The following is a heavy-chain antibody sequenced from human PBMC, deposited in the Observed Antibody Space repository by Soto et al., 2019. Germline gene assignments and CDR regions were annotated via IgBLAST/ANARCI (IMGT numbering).Heavy chain of an antibody. CDR3: AREEGYCSGGSCYDWFDP. Sequence: ASVKVSCKASGYTFTSYYMHWVRQAPGQGLEWMGIINPSGGSTSYAQKFQGRDTMTRDTSTSTVYTYLSSLRSEDTAVYYCAREEGYCSGGSCYDWFDPWGQGTLVTVSS. V-gene: IGHV1-46*03. J-gene: IGHJ5*02. CDR2: INPSGGST. D-gene: IGHD2-15*01. CDR1: GYTFTSYY.